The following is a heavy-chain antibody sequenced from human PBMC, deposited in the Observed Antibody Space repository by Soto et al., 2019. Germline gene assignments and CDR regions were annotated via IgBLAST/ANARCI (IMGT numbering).Heavy chain of an antibody. CDR2: ISGSGFKK. D-gene: IGHD1-26*01. CDR3: AKNQGVELVPLATVDWFDP. CDR1: GFIFENFG. V-gene: IGHV3-23*01. Sequence: GWSLRLSCASSGFIFENFGMSWVRQAPGKGLEWISSISGSGFKKYYADSVKGRFTISRDNSKSTVYLELNNLSAEDTAVYHCAKNQGVELVPLATVDWFDPWGQGSVVTVSS. J-gene: IGHJ5*02.